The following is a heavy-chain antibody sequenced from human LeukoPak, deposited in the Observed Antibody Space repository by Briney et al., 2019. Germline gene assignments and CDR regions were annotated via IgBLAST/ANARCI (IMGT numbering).Heavy chain of an antibody. CDR2: INHDGSEQ. D-gene: IGHD3-22*01. Sequence: GGSLRLSCAVSGFTFSSYWMSWVRQAPGKGLEWVANINHDGSEQYYVDSVKGRFTISRDNAKNSLYLQMNSPRAEDTAIYYCARTHYYDSSGYYEDAFDIWGQGTMVTVSS. V-gene: IGHV3-7*01. J-gene: IGHJ3*02. CDR3: ARTHYYDSSGYYEDAFDI. CDR1: GFTFSSYW.